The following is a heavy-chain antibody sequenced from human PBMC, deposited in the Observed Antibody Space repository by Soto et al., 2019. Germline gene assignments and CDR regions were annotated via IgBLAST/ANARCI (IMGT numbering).Heavy chain of an antibody. CDR3: EHGSGWLSEK. CDR2: IYWDDTK. D-gene: IGHD6-19*01. J-gene: IGHJ4*02. CDR1: GFSLSTTAVG. Sequence: QITLKESGPTLVKPTQTLTLTCTFSGFSLSTTAVGVNWIRQPPGKPLEWLALIYWDDTKHYSSSLKNRLTISKDTSKNQVVLTMTNMDPVDTATYYCEHGSGWLSEKWGQGTLVTVSS. V-gene: IGHV2-5*02.